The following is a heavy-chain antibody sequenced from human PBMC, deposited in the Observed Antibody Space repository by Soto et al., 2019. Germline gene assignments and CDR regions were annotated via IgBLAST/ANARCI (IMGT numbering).Heavy chain of an antibody. V-gene: IGHV1-69*08. D-gene: IGHD2-2*01. Sequence: QVQLVQSGAEVKKPGSSVKVSCKASGGTFSRYSITWVRQAPGHGLEWIGRIIPIFGIASYAQKFQGRVTITADGSKSTAYMELRSLRSDDTAVYYCAREDRDRETGLVPAAIDGMDVWGQGTTVTVSS. J-gene: IGHJ6*02. CDR2: IIPIFGIA. CDR1: GGTFSRYS. CDR3: AREDRDRETGLVPAAIDGMDV.